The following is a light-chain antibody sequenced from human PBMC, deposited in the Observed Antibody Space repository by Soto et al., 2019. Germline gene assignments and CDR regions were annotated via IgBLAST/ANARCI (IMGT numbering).Light chain of an antibody. CDR3: QQHGTPPM. Sequence: EVVLTQSPGTLSLSPGERATLSCRASQAVSSILLAWYQQKPGQAPRLLIYGASSRATGIPDRFSGRWSGTDFTLTVSRLEAEVFALYYCQQHGTPPMFGGGTKVEIK. J-gene: IGKJ4*02. CDR1: QAVSSIL. CDR2: GAS. V-gene: IGKV3-20*01.